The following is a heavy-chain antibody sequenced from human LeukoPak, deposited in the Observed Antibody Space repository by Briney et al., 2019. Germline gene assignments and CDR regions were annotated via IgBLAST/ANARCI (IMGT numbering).Heavy chain of an antibody. V-gene: IGHV4-38-2*02. Sequence: SETLSLTCSVSGNSISSGYYWGWIRQPPGKGLKWIGSISHSGSTYYNPSLKSRVTISVDTSKNQFSLKLSSVTAADTAVYYCARGQARLSWFDPWGQGTLVTVSS. J-gene: IGHJ5*02. CDR1: GNSISSGYY. CDR3: ARGQARLSWFDP. CDR2: ISHSGST. D-gene: IGHD6-19*01.